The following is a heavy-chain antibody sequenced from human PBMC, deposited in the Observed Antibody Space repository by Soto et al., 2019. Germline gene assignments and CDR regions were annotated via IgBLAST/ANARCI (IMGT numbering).Heavy chain of an antibody. CDR3: VRLGFCSGGSCHSWRTYAFDI. V-gene: IGHV5-51*01. D-gene: IGHD2-15*01. CDR1: GYSFTNCW. J-gene: IGHJ3*02. CDR2: IYPADSDT. Sequence: PGESLKISCKCSGYSFTNCWIGLVRQMPGKGLEWMGIIYPADSDTRYSPSFQGQVTISADKSISTAYLQWSSLKATDTAMHYCVRLGFCSGGSCHSWRTYAFDIWGQGTMVTVSS.